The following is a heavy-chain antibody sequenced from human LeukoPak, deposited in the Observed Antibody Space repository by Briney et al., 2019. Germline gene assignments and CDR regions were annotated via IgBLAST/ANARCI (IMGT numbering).Heavy chain of an antibody. CDR1: GLTFSYCG. J-gene: IGHJ4*02. CDR2: ISSSSSYI. D-gene: IGHD5-12*01. CDR3: ARGPSGYHNM. V-gene: IGHV3-21*01. Sequence: GGTLRLSCAASGLTFSYCGVSWVRQAPGKGLEWVSSISSSSSYIYYADSVKGRITISRDNAKNSLYLQMNSLRAEHTAVYYCARGPSGYHNMGGQGTLVTVSS.